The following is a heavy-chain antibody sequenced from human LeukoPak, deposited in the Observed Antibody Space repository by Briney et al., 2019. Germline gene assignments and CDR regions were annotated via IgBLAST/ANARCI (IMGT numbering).Heavy chain of an antibody. Sequence: PGGSLRLSCAASGFTFSSYTMSCVRQAPGKGLEWVSAISGSGGSTYYAGSVKGRFTISRDNSKNTLYMQMNSLRAEDTAVYYCAKGGSGEMIGYWGQGTLVTVSS. D-gene: IGHD3-10*01. CDR2: ISGSGGST. CDR3: AKGGSGEMIGY. CDR1: GFTFSSYT. V-gene: IGHV3-23*01. J-gene: IGHJ4*02.